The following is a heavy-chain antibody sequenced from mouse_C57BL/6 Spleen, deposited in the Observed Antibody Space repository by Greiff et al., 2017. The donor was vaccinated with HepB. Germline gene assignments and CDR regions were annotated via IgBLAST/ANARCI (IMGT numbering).Heavy chain of an antibody. D-gene: IGHD2-2*01. Sequence: DVQLQESGGGLVQPGGSLKLSCAASGFTFSDYGMAWVRQAPRKGPEWVAFISNLAYSIYYADTVTGRFTISRENAKNTLYLEMSSLRSEDTAMYYCARRVVTGGYFDYWGQGTTLTVSS. CDR1: GFTFSDYG. V-gene: IGHV5-15*04. CDR3: ARRVVTGGYFDY. J-gene: IGHJ2*01. CDR2: ISNLAYSI.